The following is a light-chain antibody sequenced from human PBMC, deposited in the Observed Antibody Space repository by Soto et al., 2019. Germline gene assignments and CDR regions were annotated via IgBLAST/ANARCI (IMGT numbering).Light chain of an antibody. V-gene: IGKV1-5*03. CDR1: QSIDTA. CDR2: RAS. CDR3: QQYGRFLT. J-gene: IGKJ2*01. Sequence: DIQMTQSPSTLSAFVGDRVTITCRASQSIDTALAWYQQKPGKAPNLLIYRASNLESGVPSRFSGSGSGTEFTLAISSLQPDDVATYYCQQYGRFLTFGQGTRLELK.